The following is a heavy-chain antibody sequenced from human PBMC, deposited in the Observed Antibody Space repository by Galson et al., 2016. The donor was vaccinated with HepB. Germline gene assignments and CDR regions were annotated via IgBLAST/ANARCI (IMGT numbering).Heavy chain of an antibody. Sequence: LRLSCAASGFAFSSYGMHWVRQAPGKGLEWVAVIWYDGSYKYYADSVKGRFTISRDISMNTLYLQMNSLRAEGTAVNYCASGMHRINYFDYWGQGTLVTVSA. V-gene: IGHV3-33*01. J-gene: IGHJ4*02. CDR2: IWYDGSYK. CDR3: ASGMHRINYFDY. CDR1: GFAFSSYG. D-gene: IGHD1-1*01.